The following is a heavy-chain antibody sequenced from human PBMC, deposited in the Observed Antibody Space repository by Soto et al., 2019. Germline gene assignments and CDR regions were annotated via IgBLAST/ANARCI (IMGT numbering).Heavy chain of an antibody. CDR1: GFSFTTSGVG. Sequence: QITLKESGPTLVKPTQTLTLSCTFSGFSFTTSGVGVGWIRQPPGKALEWLALILWYDDERYSSSLKSRLTITKDTAKNKVVLIMTNMDPVDTATYYCAHRGHDFQDAFDVWGQGTMVTVSS. CDR3: AHRGHDFQDAFDV. CDR2: ILWYDDE. V-gene: IGHV2-5*01. D-gene: IGHD2-21*02. J-gene: IGHJ3*01.